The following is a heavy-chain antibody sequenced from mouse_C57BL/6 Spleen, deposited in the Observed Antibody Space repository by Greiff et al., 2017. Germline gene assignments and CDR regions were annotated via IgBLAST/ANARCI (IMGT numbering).Heavy chain of an antibody. J-gene: IGHJ3*01. CDR2: IDPSDSET. CDR1: GYTFTSYW. V-gene: IGHV1-52*01. CDR3: ARGGLTGTSWFAY. Sequence: VQLQQPGAELVRPGSSVKLSCKASGYTFTSYWMHWVKQRPIQGLEWIGNIDPSDSETHYNQKFKDKATLTVDKSSSTAYMQLSSLTSEDSAVYYWARGGLTGTSWFAYWGQGTLVTVSA. D-gene: IGHD4-1*01.